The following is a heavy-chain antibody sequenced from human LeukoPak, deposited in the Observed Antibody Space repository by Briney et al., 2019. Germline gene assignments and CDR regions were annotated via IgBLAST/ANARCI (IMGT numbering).Heavy chain of an antibody. Sequence: GGSLRLSCAASEFTFSTYSMHWVRQAPGKGLEWVTVISYDGTNKYYADSVKGRFTISRDNAKNSLYLQMNSLRAEDTAVYYCTSTVAGPYQFDYWGQGTLVTVSS. V-gene: IGHV3-30-3*01. D-gene: IGHD6-19*01. CDR1: EFTFSTYS. CDR2: ISYDGTNK. J-gene: IGHJ4*02. CDR3: TSTVAGPYQFDY.